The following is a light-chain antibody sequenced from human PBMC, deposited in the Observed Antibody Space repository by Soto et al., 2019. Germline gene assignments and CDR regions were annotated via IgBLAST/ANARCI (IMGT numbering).Light chain of an antibody. CDR1: QSVSSSY. V-gene: IGKV3-20*01. CDR3: QQYGTSPPWT. J-gene: IGKJ1*01. Sequence: EIVLTQSPGTLSLSPGERATLSCRASQSVSSSYLAWYQQKPGQAPRLLIYGGSSRATGIPDRFSGSESGTAFTLSISRLEPEDFSVYYCQQYGTSPPWTFGQGTKVEIK. CDR2: GGS.